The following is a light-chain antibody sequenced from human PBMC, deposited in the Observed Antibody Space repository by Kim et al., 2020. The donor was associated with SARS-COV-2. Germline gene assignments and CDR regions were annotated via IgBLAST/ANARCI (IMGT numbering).Light chain of an antibody. CDR2: ADS. CDR3: QVWDTTSDHVV. J-gene: IGLJ2*01. CDR1: NFGINS. Sequence: APGKTAKITCTRSNFGINSVHWYQQRPGQAPVLVVYADSDRPSGIPERFSGSNSENTATLTISRVEVGDEADYYCQVWDTTSDHVVFGGGTQLTVL. V-gene: IGLV3-21*03.